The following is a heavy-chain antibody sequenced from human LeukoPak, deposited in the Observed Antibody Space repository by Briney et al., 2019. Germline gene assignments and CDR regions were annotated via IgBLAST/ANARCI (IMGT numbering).Heavy chain of an antibody. D-gene: IGHD3-10*01. CDR1: GYTFTSYY. Sequence: ASVKVSCKASGYTFTSYYMHWVRQAPGQGLEWMGIINPSGGSTSYAQKFQGRVTMTRDTSTSTVYMELSSLRSEDTAVYYCARVFGEPDDYYYYYGMDVWGQGTTVTVSS. CDR3: ARVFGEPDDYYYYYGMDV. V-gene: IGHV1-46*01. CDR2: INPSGGST. J-gene: IGHJ6*02.